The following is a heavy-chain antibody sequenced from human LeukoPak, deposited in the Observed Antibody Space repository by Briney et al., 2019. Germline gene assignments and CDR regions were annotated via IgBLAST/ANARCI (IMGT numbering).Heavy chain of an antibody. Sequence: PSETLSLTCTVSGGSISRSNWWSWVRQSPGKGLEWIGEIYDNGSTNYESSLKSRVTISVDKSKNQFFLNLSSVTAADTAVYYCASPRAERSTWYAVDYWGQGILVTVSS. V-gene: IGHV4-4*02. CDR2: IYDNGST. D-gene: IGHD6-13*01. CDR3: ASPRAERSTWYAVDY. CDR1: GGSISRSNW. J-gene: IGHJ4*02.